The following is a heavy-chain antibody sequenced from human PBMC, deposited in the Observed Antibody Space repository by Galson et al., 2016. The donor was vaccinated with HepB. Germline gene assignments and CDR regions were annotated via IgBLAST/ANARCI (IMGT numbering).Heavy chain of an antibody. CDR3: ARSVLEYDILTGYYRRGADY. J-gene: IGHJ4*02. CDR1: GFTFSSYA. V-gene: IGHV3-23*01. Sequence: LRLSCAASGFTFSSYAMSWVRQAPGKGLEWVSSSGSGGPTYYADSVKGRFTISRDNSKNTLFLQMHSLRADDTAVYYCARSVLEYDILTGYYRRGADYWGQGTLVTVSS. D-gene: IGHD3-9*01. CDR2: SGSGGPT.